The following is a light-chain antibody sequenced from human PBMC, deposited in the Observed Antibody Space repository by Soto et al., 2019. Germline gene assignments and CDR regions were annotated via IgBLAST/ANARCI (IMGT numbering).Light chain of an antibody. CDR2: EDD. CDR3: QSYDSTTVI. V-gene: IGLV6-57*02. Sequence: NFMLTQPHSVSASPGKTVTISCTGSGGSIAGTYVQWYQQRPGSAPTTVIYEDDQRPSGVPDRFSGSIDSSSNSASLTISGLKTEDEADYYCQSYDSTTVIFGGGTPLTVL. J-gene: IGLJ2*01. CDR1: GGSIAGTY.